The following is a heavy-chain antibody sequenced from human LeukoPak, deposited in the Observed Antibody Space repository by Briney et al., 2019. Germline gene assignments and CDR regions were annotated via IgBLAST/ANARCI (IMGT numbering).Heavy chain of an antibody. J-gene: IGHJ5*02. V-gene: IGHV4-59*01. CDR2: IYNSGST. Sequence: SETLSLTCIVSGGSIRIYYWNWIRQPPGKGLVWIGYIYNSGSTDYNPSLKRRVTISADTSKNQFSLRLTSVTAADTAVYYCARDRELGSWGQGILVTVSS. D-gene: IGHD3-16*01. CDR1: GGSIRIYY. CDR3: ARDRELGS.